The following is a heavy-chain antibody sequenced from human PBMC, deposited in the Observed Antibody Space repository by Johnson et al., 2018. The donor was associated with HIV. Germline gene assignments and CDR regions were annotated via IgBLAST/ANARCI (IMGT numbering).Heavy chain of an antibody. CDR2: ISYDGSDK. CDR1: GFTFSSYA. V-gene: IGHV3-30*04. J-gene: IGHJ3*02. Sequence: QVQLVESGGGLVQPGGSLRLSCAASGFTFSSYAMHWVRQAPGKGLEWVAVISYDGSDKYYADSVKGRFTISRDSSKNTLYLQMNSLRAEDMAVYYCARGSRYTFDNDDVHLLHAFDIWGQGTMVTVSS. CDR3: ARGSRYTFDNDDVHLLHAFDI. D-gene: IGHD3-16*01.